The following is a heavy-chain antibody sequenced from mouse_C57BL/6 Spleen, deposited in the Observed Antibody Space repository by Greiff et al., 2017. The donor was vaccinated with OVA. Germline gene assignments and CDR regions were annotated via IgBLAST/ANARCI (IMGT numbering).Heavy chain of an antibody. D-gene: IGHD1-1*01. J-gene: IGHJ1*03. CDR1: GYTFTSYW. Sequence: VQLQQPGAELVKPGASVKLSCKASGYTFTSYWMHWVKQRPGRGLEWIGRIDPNSGGTKYNEKFKSKATLTVDKPSSTAYMPLSSLTSEDSAVYECARGGYDSSYEWYCDVWGTGTTVTVSS. CDR2: IDPNSGGT. V-gene: IGHV1-72*01. CDR3: ARGGYDSSYEWYCDV.